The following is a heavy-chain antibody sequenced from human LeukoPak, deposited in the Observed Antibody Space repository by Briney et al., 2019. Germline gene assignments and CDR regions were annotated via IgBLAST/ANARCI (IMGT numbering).Heavy chain of an antibody. CDR1: GGSISSLIYY. J-gene: IGHJ4*02. Sequence: SETLSLTCTVSGGSISSLIYYWGWIRQPPGKGLEWIGSIHYSGSTYYSPSLKSRVTISVDTSKNQFSLKLSSVTAADTAVYYCARRQAAAGKFPSRYFDYWGQGTLVTVSS. V-gene: IGHV4-39*07. CDR2: IHYSGST. CDR3: ARRQAAAGKFPSRYFDY. D-gene: IGHD6-13*01.